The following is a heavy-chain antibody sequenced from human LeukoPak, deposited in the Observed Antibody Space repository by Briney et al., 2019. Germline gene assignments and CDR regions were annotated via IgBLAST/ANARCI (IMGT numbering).Heavy chain of an antibody. Sequence: SETLSLTCAVYGGSFSGYYWSWIRQPPGKGLEWIGEINHSGSTNYNPSLKSRVTISVDTSKNQFSLKLSSVTAADTAVYYCARQKQLVRGWFDPWGQGTLVTVSS. CDR1: GGSFSGYY. D-gene: IGHD6-13*01. CDR2: INHSGST. J-gene: IGHJ5*02. CDR3: ARQKQLVRGWFDP. V-gene: IGHV4-34*01.